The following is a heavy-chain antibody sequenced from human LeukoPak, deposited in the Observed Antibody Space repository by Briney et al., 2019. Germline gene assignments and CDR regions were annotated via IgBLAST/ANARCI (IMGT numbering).Heavy chain of an antibody. D-gene: IGHD4-23*01. CDR1: GGSVSSGSYY. J-gene: IGHJ4*02. Sequence: SETLSLTCTVSGGSVSSGSYYWSWIRQPPGKGLEWIGYIYYSGSANYNPSLNSRVTISVDTSKNQFSLKLSSVTAEDTAVYYCARYVGGTYNFDYWGQGTLVIVSS. CDR3: ARYVGGTYNFDY. V-gene: IGHV4-61*01. CDR2: IYYSGSA.